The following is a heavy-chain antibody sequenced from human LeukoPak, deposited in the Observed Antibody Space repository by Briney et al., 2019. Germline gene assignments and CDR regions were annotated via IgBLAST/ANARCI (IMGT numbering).Heavy chain of an antibody. J-gene: IGHJ4*02. V-gene: IGHV1-46*01. CDR3: ARRTYYYDSSGYYSYFDY. CDR2: INPSGGST. CDR1: GYTFTIYY. Sequence: ASVKVSCKASGYTFTIYYMHWVRQAPGQGLEWMGIINPSGGSTSYAQKFEGRVTMTRDTSTSTVYMELSSLRSEDTAVYYCARRTYYYDSSGYYSYFDYWGQGTLVTVSS. D-gene: IGHD3-22*01.